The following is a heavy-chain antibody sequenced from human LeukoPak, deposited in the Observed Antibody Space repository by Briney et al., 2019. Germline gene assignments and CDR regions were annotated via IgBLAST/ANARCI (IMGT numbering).Heavy chain of an antibody. CDR3: AKLSGDQGY. V-gene: IGHV3-9*01. CDR2: ISWNSGSI. D-gene: IGHD7-27*01. CDR1: GFTFDDYA. J-gene: IGHJ4*02. Sequence: PGRSLRLSCAASGFTFDDYAMHWVRQAPGKGLEWVSGISWNSGSIGYADSVKGRFTISRDNAKNSLYLQMNSLRAEDTALYYCAKLSGDQGYWGQGTLVTASS.